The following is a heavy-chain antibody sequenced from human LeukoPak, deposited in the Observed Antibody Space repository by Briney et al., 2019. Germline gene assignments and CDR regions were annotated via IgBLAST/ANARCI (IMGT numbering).Heavy chain of an antibody. D-gene: IGHD4-17*01. CDR3: ATDTGHGYFES. Sequence: GGSLRLSCAASGFIFNNYWMSWLRQAPGKGLEWVANIRQEGTKKNYGDSVEGRFTISRDNAQNSVYLQMSSLRAEDTAVYYCATDTGHGYFESWGQGTLVTVSS. CDR2: IRQEGTKK. CDR1: GFIFNNYW. J-gene: IGHJ4*02. V-gene: IGHV3-7*01.